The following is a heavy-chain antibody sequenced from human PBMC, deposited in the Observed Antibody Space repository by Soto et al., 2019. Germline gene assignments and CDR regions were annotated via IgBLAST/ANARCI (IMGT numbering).Heavy chain of an antibody. J-gene: IGHJ4*02. CDR2: IIPIFGTA. D-gene: IGHD3-22*01. CDR3: XXXXXDSSGYYY. Sequence: QVQLVQSGAEVKKPGSSVKVSCKASGGTFSSYAISWVRQAPGQGLEWMGGIIPIFGTANYAQKFQGRVXXXXXXXXXXXXXXXXXXXXXXXXXXXXXXXXXDSSGYYYWGQGTLVTVS. V-gene: IGHV1-69*05. CDR1: GGTFSSYA.